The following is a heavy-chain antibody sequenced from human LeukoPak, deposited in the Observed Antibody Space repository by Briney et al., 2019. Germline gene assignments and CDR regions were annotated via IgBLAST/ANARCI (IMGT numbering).Heavy chain of an antibody. J-gene: IGHJ5*02. CDR1: GYSFTSYW. CDR3: ARHRGIQLWLYNWFDP. Sequence: GASLKISCKGSGYSFTSYWIGWVRQLPGKGLEWMGIIYPGDSDTRYSPSFQGQVTISADKSISTAYLQWSSLKASDTAMYYCARHRGIQLWLYNWFDPWGQGTLVTVSS. V-gene: IGHV5-51*01. D-gene: IGHD5-18*01. CDR2: IYPGDSDT.